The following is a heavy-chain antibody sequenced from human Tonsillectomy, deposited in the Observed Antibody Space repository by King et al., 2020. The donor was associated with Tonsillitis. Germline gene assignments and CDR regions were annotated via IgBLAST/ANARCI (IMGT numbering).Heavy chain of an antibody. V-gene: IGHV3-23*04. D-gene: IGHD2-15*01. CDR1: GFTFEDYS. CDR3: AKTQGYFDY. J-gene: IGHJ4*02. CDR2: ITGAGDVT. Sequence: VQLVQSGGGLVQSGGSLRLSCAASGFTFEDYSMTWLRQAPGKGLEWVSAITGAGDVTSYVDSVRGRFTTSRDNSKNTLFLQMNSLRAEDTAVYYCAKTQGYFDYWGQGTLVTVSS.